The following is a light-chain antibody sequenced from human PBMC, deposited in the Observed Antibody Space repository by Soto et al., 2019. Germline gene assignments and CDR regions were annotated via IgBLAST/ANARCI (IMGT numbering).Light chain of an antibody. Sequence: QSAPTQPASVSGSPGQSITISCTGTSSDVGGYNYVSWYQQHPGKAPKLMIYEVSNRPSGVSNRFSGSKSGNTASLTISGLQAEDEADYYCSSYTSSSTDVVFGGGTKVTVL. CDR3: SSYTSSSTDVV. J-gene: IGLJ2*01. CDR2: EVS. CDR1: SSDVGGYNY. V-gene: IGLV2-14*01.